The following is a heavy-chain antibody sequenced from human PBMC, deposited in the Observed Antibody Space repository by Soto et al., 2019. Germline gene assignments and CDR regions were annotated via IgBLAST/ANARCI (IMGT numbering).Heavy chain of an antibody. J-gene: IGHJ5*02. CDR2: IYYSGST. CDR1: GDSISSGGYY. V-gene: IGHV4-31*03. Sequence: PSETLSLTCTVSGDSISSGGYYWGWIRQHPEKGLECIGYIYYSGSTYYNPSLKSRVTISVDMSKNQFSLKLTSMTAADTAVYYCARSENYEFDTWGQGTLVTVSS. CDR3: ARSENYEFDT. D-gene: IGHD3-3*01.